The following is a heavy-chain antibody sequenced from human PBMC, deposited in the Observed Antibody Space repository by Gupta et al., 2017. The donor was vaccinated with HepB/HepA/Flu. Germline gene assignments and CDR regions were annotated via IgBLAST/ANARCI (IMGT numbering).Heavy chain of an antibody. CDR1: GFTFSSYW. J-gene: IGHJ3*02. CDR3: ARSNWGRAFDI. Sequence: EVQLVESGGGLVQPGGSLRLSCAASGFTFSSYWMTWVRQAPGKGLEWVANINQDGSEKYYVDSVKGQFTISRDNTKNSLYLQMNSLRAEDTAVFYCARSNWGRAFDIWGQGTMVTVSS. D-gene: IGHD7-27*01. CDR2: INQDGSEK. V-gene: IGHV3-7*01.